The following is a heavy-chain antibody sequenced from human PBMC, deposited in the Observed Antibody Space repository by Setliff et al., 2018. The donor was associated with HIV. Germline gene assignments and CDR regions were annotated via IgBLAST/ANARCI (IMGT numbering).Heavy chain of an antibody. D-gene: IGHD5-18*01. J-gene: IGHJ6*03. V-gene: IGHV1-18*01. CDR2: ITPFNGNT. Sequence: ASVKVSCKASGYTFTSYGISWVRQAPGQGLEWMGWITPFNGNTNYAQKPQGRVTMTTDTSTSTAYMELRSLRSDDTAVYYCARRGDSYGLDPIYYYFYYMDVWGKGTTVTVSS. CDR3: ARRGDSYGLDPIYYYFYYMDV. CDR1: GYTFTSYG.